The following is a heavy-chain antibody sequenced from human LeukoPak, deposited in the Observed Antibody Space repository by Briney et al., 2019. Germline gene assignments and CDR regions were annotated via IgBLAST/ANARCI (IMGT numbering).Heavy chain of an antibody. CDR1: GFTFSSYS. D-gene: IGHD2-15*01. Sequence: PGGSLRLSCAASGFTFSSYSMNWVRQAPGKGLGWVSSISSSSSYIYYADSVKGRFTISRDNAKNSLYLQMNSLRAEDTAVYYCARDRLQSGSDYWGQGTLVTVSS. J-gene: IGHJ4*02. V-gene: IGHV3-21*01. CDR3: ARDRLQSGSDY. CDR2: ISSSSSYI.